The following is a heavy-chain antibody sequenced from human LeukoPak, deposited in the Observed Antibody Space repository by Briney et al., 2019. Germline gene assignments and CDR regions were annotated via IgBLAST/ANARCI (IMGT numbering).Heavy chain of an antibody. D-gene: IGHD3-10*01. CDR1: GGSISGYY. CDR2: IYYSGST. CDR3: ARDGGSGSYYRFDS. Sequence: SETMSLTCTVYGGSISGYYWSWIRQPPGGGLEWIGYIYYSGSTTYNPSLKSRVTISVDTSKNQFSLKLSSVTAADTAVYFCARDGGSGSYYRFDSWGQGTLVTVSS. V-gene: IGHV4-59*01. J-gene: IGHJ4*02.